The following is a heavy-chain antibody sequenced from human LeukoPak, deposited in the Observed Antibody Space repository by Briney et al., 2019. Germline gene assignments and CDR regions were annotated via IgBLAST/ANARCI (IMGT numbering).Heavy chain of an antibody. CDR2: IYYSGSI. V-gene: IGHV4-59*01. CDR3: ASKGYYGSGRFDY. D-gene: IGHD3-10*01. J-gene: IGHJ4*02. CDR1: GGSISSYY. Sequence: SETLSLTCTVSGGSISSYYWSWIRQPPGKGLEWIGYIYYSGSINYNPSLKSRVTISVDTSKNQFSLKLGSVTAADTAVYYCASKGYYGSGRFDYWGQGTLVTVSS.